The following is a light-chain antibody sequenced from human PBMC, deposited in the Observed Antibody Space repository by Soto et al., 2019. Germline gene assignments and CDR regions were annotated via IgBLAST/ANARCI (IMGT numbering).Light chain of an antibody. CDR1: QSVSNN. V-gene: IGKV3-15*01. Sequence: ETVMTQSPATLSVSPGERATLSCRASQSVSNNLAWYQQKPGQAPRLLIYSASTRATDIPARFSGSGSGTEFTLTISSLQSEDFAVYYCQQYNNWPRWTFGQGTQVEIK. CDR3: QQYNNWPRWT. CDR2: SAS. J-gene: IGKJ1*01.